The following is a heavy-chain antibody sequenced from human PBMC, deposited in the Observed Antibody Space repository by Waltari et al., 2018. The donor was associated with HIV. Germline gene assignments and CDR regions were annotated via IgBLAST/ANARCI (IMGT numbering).Heavy chain of an antibody. CDR3: AKDKSGSLHYYYYYGMDV. Sequence: QVQLVESGGGVVKPGGSLRLSCTASGFMFSGYVMHWVRQAPGKGLEWVAGTSFDGSNNYYAQSVKGRFTISRDNVKNMLHLQMNSLKIEDTAVYYCAKDKSGSLHYYYYYGMDVWGKGTTVAASS. CDR1: GFMFSGYV. CDR2: TSFDGSNN. D-gene: IGHD1-26*01. V-gene: IGHV3-30*01. J-gene: IGHJ6*04.